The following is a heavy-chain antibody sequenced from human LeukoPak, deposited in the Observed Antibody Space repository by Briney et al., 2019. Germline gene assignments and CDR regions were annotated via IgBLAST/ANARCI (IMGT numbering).Heavy chain of an antibody. CDR1: GFTFSSYW. D-gene: IGHD5-12*01. CDR2: IKQDGSEK. CDR3: ARQGLAYYYYYMDV. V-gene: IGHV3-7*01. Sequence: GGSLRLSCAASGFTFSSYWMSWVRRAPGKGLEWVANIKQDGSEKYYVDSVKGRFTISRDNAKNSLYLQMNSLRAEDTAVYYCARQGLAYYYYYMDVWGKGTTVTVSS. J-gene: IGHJ6*03.